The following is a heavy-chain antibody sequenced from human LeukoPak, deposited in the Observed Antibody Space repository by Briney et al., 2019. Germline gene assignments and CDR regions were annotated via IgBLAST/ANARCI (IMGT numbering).Heavy chain of an antibody. Sequence: GGSLRLSCAASGFTLSSNWMHWVRQAPGKGLVWVSRINSDGNNTNYADSVKGRFTISRDNAKNTVYLQMNSLRAEDTAVYYCAKDSAKKYDDYWGQGTLVTVSS. CDR3: AKDSAKKYDDY. V-gene: IGHV3-74*01. J-gene: IGHJ4*02. CDR1: GFTLSSNW. D-gene: IGHD2/OR15-2a*01. CDR2: INSDGNNT.